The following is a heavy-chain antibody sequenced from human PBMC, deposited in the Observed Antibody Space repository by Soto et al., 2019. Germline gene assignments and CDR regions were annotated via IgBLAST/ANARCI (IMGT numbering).Heavy chain of an antibody. CDR3: ARDGITMVRGVYYYYYGMAV. D-gene: IGHD3-10*01. V-gene: IGHV3-30-3*01. CDR2: ISYDGSNK. Sequence: AGSLRISCAASGLSFRSYAVPVVRQDPGKGLEWVAVISYDGSNKYYADSVKGRFTISRDNSKNTLYLQMNSLRAEDTAVYYCARDGITMVRGVYYYYYGMAVWGQGTTVTVSS. CDR1: GLSFRSYA. J-gene: IGHJ6*02.